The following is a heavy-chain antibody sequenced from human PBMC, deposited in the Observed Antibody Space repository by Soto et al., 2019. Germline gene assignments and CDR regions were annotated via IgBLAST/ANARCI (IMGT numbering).Heavy chain of an antibody. D-gene: IGHD6-13*01. CDR3: ASTYSTSWYWFDP. V-gene: IGHV2-26*04. CDR2: IFSNDEK. CDR1: GFSLSNAGLG. J-gene: IGHJ5*02. Sequence: QVTVKESGPVLVKPTETLTLTCTVSGFSLSNAGLGVSWIRPPPGKALEWLAHIFSNDEKSYSTSLKSRLTISNDTSESQVVLTMTNMDPVDTATYYCASTYSTSWYWFDPWGQGTLVTVSS.